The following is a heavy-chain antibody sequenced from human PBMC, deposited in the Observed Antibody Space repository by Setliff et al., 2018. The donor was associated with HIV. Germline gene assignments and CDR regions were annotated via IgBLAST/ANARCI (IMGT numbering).Heavy chain of an antibody. V-gene: IGHV1-2*04. J-gene: IGHJ4*02. D-gene: IGHD3-22*01. CDR3: ARGMDYYDTCGYYQYYFDY. CDR2: INPKSDGT. CDR1: GYSFTDYY. Sequence: SVKVSCQASGYSFTDYYIHWVRQAPGQGREWMGWINPKSDGTNYAQKFQGWITMTRDRSISTAYMELSRLRTDDTAVYYWARGMDYYDTCGYYQYYFDYWGQGTLVTVSS.